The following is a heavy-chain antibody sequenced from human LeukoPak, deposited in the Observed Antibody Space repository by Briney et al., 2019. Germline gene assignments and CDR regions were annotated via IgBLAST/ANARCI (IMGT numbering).Heavy chain of an antibody. CDR3: ARHFSGAAAPLPFDY. CDR1: GESFSGYY. J-gene: IGHJ4*02. D-gene: IGHD6-13*01. Sequence: SETLSLTCAVYGESFSGYYWIWIRQPPGKGLEWIGYIYSSGHTNYNPSLKSRVTISVDTSKNQFSLNLTSVTAADTAVYYCARHFSGAAAPLPFDYWGQGTLVTVSS. CDR2: IYSSGHT. V-gene: IGHV4-59*08.